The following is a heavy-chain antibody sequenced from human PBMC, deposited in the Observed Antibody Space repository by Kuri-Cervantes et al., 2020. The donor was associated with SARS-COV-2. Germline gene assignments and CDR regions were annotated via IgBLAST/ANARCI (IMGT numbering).Heavy chain of an antibody. V-gene: IGHV3-33*01. CDR1: GFTFSSYG. CDR3: ARAARSSSPDAYYYYYYMDV. D-gene: IGHD6-6*01. Sequence: LSLTCAASGFTFSSYGIHWVRQAPGKGLEWVAVIWYDGSNKYYADSVKGRFTISRHNSKNTLYLQMNSLRAEDTAVYYCARAARSSSPDAYYYYYYMDVWGKGTTVTVSS. J-gene: IGHJ6*03. CDR2: IWYDGSNK.